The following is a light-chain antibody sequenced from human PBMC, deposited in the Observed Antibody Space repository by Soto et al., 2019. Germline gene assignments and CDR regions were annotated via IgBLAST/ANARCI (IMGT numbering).Light chain of an antibody. CDR3: AAWDDTLNGLV. CDR2: RAS. V-gene: IGLV1-47*01. CDR1: SSNIGSNY. Sequence: QSVLTQPPSASGTPGQRVTISCSGSSSNIGSNYVYWYQQVPGTAPRLLMYRASQRPSGVPDRFSGSKSGTSASLAISGLRSEDEADYYCAAWDDTLNGLVFGVGTKVTVL. J-gene: IGLJ2*01.